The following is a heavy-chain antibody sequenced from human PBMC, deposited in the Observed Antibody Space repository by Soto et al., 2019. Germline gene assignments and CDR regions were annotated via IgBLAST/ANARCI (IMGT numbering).Heavy chain of an antibody. V-gene: IGHV6-1*01. D-gene: IGHD6-19*01. CDR3: ARHSRPYSSGWSYFDY. CDR1: GDSVSSNSAA. J-gene: IGHJ4*02. Sequence: KQSQTLSLTCAISGDSVSSNSAAWNWIRQSPSRVLEWLGRTYYRSKWYNDYAVSVKSRITINPDTSKNQFSLQLNSVTPEDTAVYYCARHSRPYSSGWSYFDYWGQGTLVTVSS. CDR2: TYYRSKWYN.